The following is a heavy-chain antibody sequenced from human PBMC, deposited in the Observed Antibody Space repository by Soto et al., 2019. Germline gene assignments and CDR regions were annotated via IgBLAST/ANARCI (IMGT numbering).Heavy chain of an antibody. V-gene: IGHV1-2*02. CDR3: ARVDSSSWYEFDY. CDR1: GYTFTGYY. J-gene: IGHJ4*02. D-gene: IGHD6-13*01. CDR2: INPNSGGT. Sequence: ASVKVSCKASGYTFTGYYMHWVRQAPGQGLEWKGWINPNSGGTNYAQKFQGRVTMTRDTSISTAYMELSRLRSDDTAVYYCARVDSSSWYEFDYWGQGTLVTVS.